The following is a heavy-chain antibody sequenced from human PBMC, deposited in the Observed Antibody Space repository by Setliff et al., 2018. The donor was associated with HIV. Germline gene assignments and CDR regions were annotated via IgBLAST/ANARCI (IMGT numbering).Heavy chain of an antibody. CDR2: IYHSGST. Sequence: SETLSLTCTVSGGSIRSNGHYYWSWIRQLPGQGLEWVGYIYHSGSTYYNPSLKSRLTISVDTSKNQFSLKLNSVTAADTAVYYCARAVRSEYSYRDYFDPWGQGTLVTVSS. V-gene: IGHV4-31*03. J-gene: IGHJ4*02. D-gene: IGHD5-18*01. CDR3: ARAVRSEYSYRDYFDP. CDR1: GGSIRSNGHYY.